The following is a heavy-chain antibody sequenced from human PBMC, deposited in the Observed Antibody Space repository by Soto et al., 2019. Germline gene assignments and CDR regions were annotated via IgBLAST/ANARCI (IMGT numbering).Heavy chain of an antibody. D-gene: IGHD5-18*01. CDR2: IYYSGST. CDR1: GGSISSYY. Sequence: PSETLSLTCTVSGGSISSYYWSWIRQPPGKGLEWIGYIYYSGSTNYNPSLKSRVTISVDTSKNQFSLKLSSVTAADTAVYYCARGNTAMVHDALDIWGQGTMVTVSS. V-gene: IGHV4-59*01. CDR3: ARGNTAMVHDALDI. J-gene: IGHJ3*02.